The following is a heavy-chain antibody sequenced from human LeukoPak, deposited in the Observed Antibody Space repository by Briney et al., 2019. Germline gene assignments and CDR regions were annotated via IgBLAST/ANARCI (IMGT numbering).Heavy chain of an antibody. CDR2: INPNSGGT. CDR1: GYTFTGYG. CDR3: ARDTYYDILTGYYPY. V-gene: IGHV1-2*02. Sequence: GASVKVSCKASGYTFTGYGISWVRQAPGQGLEWMGWINPNSGGTNYAQKFQGRVTMTRDTSISTAYMELSRLRSDDTAVYYCARDTYYDILTGYYPYWGQGTLVTVSS. D-gene: IGHD3-9*01. J-gene: IGHJ4*02.